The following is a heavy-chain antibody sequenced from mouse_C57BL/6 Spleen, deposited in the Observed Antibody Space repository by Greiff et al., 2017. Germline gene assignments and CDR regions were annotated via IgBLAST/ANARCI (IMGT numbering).Heavy chain of an antibody. Sequence: QVQLQQSGPELVKPGASVKISCKASGYAFSSSWMNWVKQRPGKGLEWIGRIYPGDGDTNYNGKFKGKATLTADKSSSTAYMQLSILTSEDSAVYLCAREGGDGSSHFDYWGQGTTLTVSS. D-gene: IGHD1-1*01. CDR3: AREGGDGSSHFDY. CDR2: IYPGDGDT. V-gene: IGHV1-82*01. J-gene: IGHJ2*01. CDR1: GYAFSSSW.